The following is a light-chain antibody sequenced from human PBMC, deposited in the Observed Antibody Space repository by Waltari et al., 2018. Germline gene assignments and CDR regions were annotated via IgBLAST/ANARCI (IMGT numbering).Light chain of an antibody. J-gene: IGKJ1*01. CDR1: QSASKW. V-gene: IGKV1-5*03. Sequence: DIHMTQSPSTLSASIGHRVTITCRASQSASKWLAWYQQKPGKAPKLLIDKTSTLNAEVPSRFSGSGSGTEFTLTISSLQPEDFATYYCQQYNLFPWTFGQGTKVEVK. CDR2: KTS. CDR3: QQYNLFPWT.